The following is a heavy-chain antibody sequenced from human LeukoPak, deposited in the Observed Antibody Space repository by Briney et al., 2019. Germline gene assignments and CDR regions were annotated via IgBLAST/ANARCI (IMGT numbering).Heavy chain of an antibody. D-gene: IGHD2-21*02. Sequence: ASVKVSCKASGYTFTSYAMHWVRQAPGQRLEWMGWINAGNGNTKYSQEFQGRVTITRDTSASTAYMELSSLRSEDTAVYYCAAEVVVVTDPGAFDIWGQGTMVTVSS. J-gene: IGHJ3*02. V-gene: IGHV1-3*03. CDR3: AAEVVVVTDPGAFDI. CDR1: GYTFTSYA. CDR2: INAGNGNT.